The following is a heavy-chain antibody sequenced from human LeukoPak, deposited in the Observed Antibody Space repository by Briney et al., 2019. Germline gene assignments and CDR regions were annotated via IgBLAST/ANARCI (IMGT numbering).Heavy chain of an antibody. CDR1: GFTFSSYA. J-gene: IGHJ5*02. D-gene: IGHD1-26*01. Sequence: RPGGSLRLSCAASGFTFSSYAMSWVRQAPGKGLEWVSAISGSGGSTYYADSAKGRFTISRDNARNSLYLQMNSLRVEDTAVYYCAILRWGVGTTGFDPWGQGILVTVSS. V-gene: IGHV3-23*01. CDR2: ISGSGGST. CDR3: AILRWGVGTTGFDP.